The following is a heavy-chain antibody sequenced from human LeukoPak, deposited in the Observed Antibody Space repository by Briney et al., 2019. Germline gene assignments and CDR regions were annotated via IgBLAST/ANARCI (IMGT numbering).Heavy chain of an antibody. V-gene: IGHV1-2*02. CDR1: GYTLTELS. D-gene: IGHD1-20*01. J-gene: IGHJ4*02. CDR3: ARDFNWNAGDY. Sequence: ASVKVSCKVSGYTLTELSMHWVRQAPGKGLEWMGWINPNSGGTNYAQKFQGRVTMTRDTSITTAYMELSRLRSDDTAVYYCARDFNWNAGDYWGQGNLVTVSS. CDR2: INPNSGGT.